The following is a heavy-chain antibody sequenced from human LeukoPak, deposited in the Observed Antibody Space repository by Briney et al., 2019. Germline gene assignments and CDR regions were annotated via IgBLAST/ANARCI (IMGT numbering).Heavy chain of an antibody. D-gene: IGHD3-22*01. CDR2: INANSGDT. Sequence: ASVKVSCKASGYSFTGHYMHWVRQAPGQGLEWMGWINANSGDTNYAQKFQGRVTMTRDTSISTAYMELSRLRSDDTAVYYCASKWVTYYYNSSAYCYPTDVFDIWGQGTMVTVSS. CDR3: ASKWVTYYYNSSAYCYPTDVFDI. V-gene: IGHV1-2*02. J-gene: IGHJ3*02. CDR1: GYSFTGHY.